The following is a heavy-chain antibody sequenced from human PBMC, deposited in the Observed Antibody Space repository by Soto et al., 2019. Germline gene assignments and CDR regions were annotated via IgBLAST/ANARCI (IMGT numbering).Heavy chain of an antibody. CDR2: FGADDGNT. CDR1: GYTITGLS. J-gene: IGHJ5*02. D-gene: IGHD3-22*01. Sequence: ASVKVSCKASGYTITGLSMSWVRQAPGQGLEWMGGFGADDGNTNYAQKLQGRVTMTTDTSTSTAYMELRSLRSDDTAVYYCARFLPGYYSIGIWWFDPWG. V-gene: IGHV1-18*01. CDR3: ARFLPGYYSIGIWWFDP.